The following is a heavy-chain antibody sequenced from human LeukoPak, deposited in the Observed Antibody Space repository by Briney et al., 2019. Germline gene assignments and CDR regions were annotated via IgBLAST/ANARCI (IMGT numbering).Heavy chain of an antibody. CDR1: GFTFSSYE. D-gene: IGHD3-22*01. J-gene: IGHJ4*02. CDR3: ARASLGDSSGYYLPFLFDY. CDR2: ISSSGSTI. Sequence: GGSLRLSCAASGFTFSSYEMNWVRQAPGKGPEWVSYISSSGSTIYYADSVKGRFTISRDNAKNSLYLQMNSLRAEDTAVYYCARASLGDSSGYYLPFLFDYWGQGTLVTVSS. V-gene: IGHV3-48*03.